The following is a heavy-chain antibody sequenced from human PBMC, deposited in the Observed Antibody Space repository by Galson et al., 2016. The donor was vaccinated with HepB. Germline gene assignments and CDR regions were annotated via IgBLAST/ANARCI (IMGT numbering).Heavy chain of an antibody. CDR3: TKDLGQVRYFAWLGGLEI. Sequence: SLRLSCAASGHTFRSYGMHWVRQAPGKGLEWVAAIAYDGSKKYYADSVKGRFTISRDNSKNTLYLQVNSLRAEDTAVYYCTKDLGQVRYFAWLGGLEIWGQGTTVTVSS. CDR2: IAYDGSKK. CDR1: GHTFRSYG. J-gene: IGHJ6*02. V-gene: IGHV3-30*18. D-gene: IGHD3-9*01.